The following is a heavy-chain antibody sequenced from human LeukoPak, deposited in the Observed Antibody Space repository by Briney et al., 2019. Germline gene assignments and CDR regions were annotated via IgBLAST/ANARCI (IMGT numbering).Heavy chain of an antibody. CDR1: GFTFSSYS. J-gene: IGHJ3*02. D-gene: IGHD3-22*01. V-gene: IGHV3-48*01. CDR2: ISSSSSTI. CDR3: ARGFGDSSGYGAFDI. Sequence: PGGSLRLSCAASGFTFSSYSMNWVRQAPGKGLEWVSYISSSSSTIYYADSVKGRFTISRDNAKNSLYLQMNSLRAEDTAVYYCARGFGDSSGYGAFDIWGQGTMVTVSS.